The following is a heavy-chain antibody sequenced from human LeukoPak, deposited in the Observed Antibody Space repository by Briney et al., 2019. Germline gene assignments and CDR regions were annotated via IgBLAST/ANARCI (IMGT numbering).Heavy chain of an antibody. J-gene: IGHJ4*02. Sequence: PGGSLRLSCAASGVTVSGDYMSWVRQAPGKGLEWVSVIYTSGDTYYADSVKGRLTVSRDSSKNTLYLQMNTLRTEDTAVYYCVRVRYSGSWFPVPNFDCWGQGTLVTVSS. CDR1: GVTVSGDY. D-gene: IGHD1-26*01. CDR2: IYTSGDT. CDR3: VRVRYSGSWFPVPNFDC. V-gene: IGHV3-66*01.